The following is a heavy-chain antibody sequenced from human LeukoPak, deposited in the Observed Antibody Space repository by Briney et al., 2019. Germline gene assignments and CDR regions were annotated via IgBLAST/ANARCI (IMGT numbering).Heavy chain of an antibody. D-gene: IGHD6-13*01. CDR1: GFTFSSFA. J-gene: IGHJ1*01. CDR2: ISGNDGRT. Sequence: GGSLRLSCAASGFTFSSFAMSWVRQAPGKGLECVSVISGNDGRTFYADSVKGRFTISRDNSKNTLYLQMSSLKAEDTAVYYCAKANITSWYFVRYFHHWGQGTLITVSS. V-gene: IGHV3-23*01. CDR3: AKANITSWYFVRYFHH.